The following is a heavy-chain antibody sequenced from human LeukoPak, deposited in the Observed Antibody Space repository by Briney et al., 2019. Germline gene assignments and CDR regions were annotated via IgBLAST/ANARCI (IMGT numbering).Heavy chain of an antibody. J-gene: IGHJ3*02. CDR2: ISWNSGSI. Sequence: GGSLRLSCAASGFTFDDYAMHWVRQAPGKGLEWVSGISWNSGSIGYADSVKGRFTISRDNAKNSLYLQMNSLRAEDMALYYCAKGSNLERPQGAFDIWGQGTMVTVSS. CDR1: GFTFDDYA. CDR3: AKGSNLERPQGAFDI. D-gene: IGHD1-1*01. V-gene: IGHV3-9*03.